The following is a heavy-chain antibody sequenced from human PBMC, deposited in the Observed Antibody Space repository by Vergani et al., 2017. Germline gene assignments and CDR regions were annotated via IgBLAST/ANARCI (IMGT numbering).Heavy chain of an antibody. D-gene: IGHD2-15*01. CDR3: ARDKVVVADSVVGRNWFDP. V-gene: IGHV4-4*02. J-gene: IGHJ5*02. Sequence: QVQLQESGPGLVKPSGTLSLTCAVSGGSISSSNWWSWVRQPPGRGVEWMGEIYHSGSTNYNPSLKSRFTISVDKSKNQFSLKMSSVTAADTAVYYCARDKVVVADSVVGRNWFDPWGQGTLVTVSS. CDR1: GGSISSSNW. CDR2: IYHSGST.